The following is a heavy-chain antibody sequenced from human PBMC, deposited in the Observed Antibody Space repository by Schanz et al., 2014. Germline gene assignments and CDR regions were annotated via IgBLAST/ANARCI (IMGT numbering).Heavy chain of an antibody. Sequence: EVQLVESGGGLVQPGGSLRLSCAASGFTFSVYWMHWVRQPPGKGLVSVSRTSNDGSFTTFADSVKGRFTISRDNAKNTLYLQMNSLRAEDTAVYYCAKDCPSDYGDHCFDFWGQGTLVTVSS. D-gene: IGHD4-17*01. V-gene: IGHV3-74*01. CDR3: AKDCPSDYGDHCFDF. CDR2: TSNDGSFT. CDR1: GFTFSVYW. J-gene: IGHJ4*02.